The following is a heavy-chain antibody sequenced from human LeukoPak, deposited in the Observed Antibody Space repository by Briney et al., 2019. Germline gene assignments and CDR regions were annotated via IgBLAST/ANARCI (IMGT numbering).Heavy chain of an antibody. CDR1: GFTFDDYA. CDR3: AKALSGYRYGTFDF. V-gene: IGHV3-9*01. J-gene: IGHJ4*02. Sequence: GGSLRLSCAASGFTFDDYAMHWVRQAPGKGLEWVSGISWNSGTIGYADSVKGRFTISRDNAKNSLYLQMNSLRAEDTALYYCAKALSGYRYGTFDFWGQGTLVTVSS. D-gene: IGHD5-18*01. CDR2: ISWNSGTI.